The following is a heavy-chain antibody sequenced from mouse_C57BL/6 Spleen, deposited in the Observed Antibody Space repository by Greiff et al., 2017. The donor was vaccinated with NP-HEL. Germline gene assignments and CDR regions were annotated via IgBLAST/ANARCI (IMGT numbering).Heavy chain of an antibody. D-gene: IGHD2-4*01. CDR3: ARSDDYASYWYFDV. V-gene: IGHV1-54*01. Sequence: QVQLQQSGAELVRPGTSVKVSCKASGYAFTNYLIEWVKQRPGQGLEWIGVINPGSGGTNYNEKFKGKATLTADKSSSTAYMQLSSLTSEDSAVYFCARSDDYASYWYFDVWGTGTTVTVSS. CDR1: GYAFTNYL. CDR2: INPGSGGT. J-gene: IGHJ1*03.